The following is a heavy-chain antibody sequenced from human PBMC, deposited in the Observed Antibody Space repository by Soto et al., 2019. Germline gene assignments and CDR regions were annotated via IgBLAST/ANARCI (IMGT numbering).Heavy chain of an antibody. J-gene: IGHJ6*02. CDR1: GFTFRNYA. CDR2: ISYDGDNK. V-gene: IGHV3-30-3*01. CDR3: ARPWGQLSTYYYGMDT. D-gene: IGHD3-16*01. Sequence: QVQLVESGRGVVQPGRSLTLSCAASGFTFRNYAMHWVRQAPGKGLEWVATISYDGDNKYYTDSVKGPFTISRDNSKNTLYLQMNSLRPEDTAVYYCARPWGQLSTYYYGMDTWGQGTTVTVSS.